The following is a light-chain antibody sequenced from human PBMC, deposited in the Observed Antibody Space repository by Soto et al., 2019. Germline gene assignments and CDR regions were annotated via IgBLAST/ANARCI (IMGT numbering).Light chain of an antibody. Sequence: QSAMTHPPSASWTPGHMVTISCSGDSSSIERNTVSWYQQLPGMAPKLLIYLNSRRPSGVPDRFSGSKSGTSASLAISGLQSEDEAEYYRATWDDSLNPLYVFGTGTKVTXL. CDR2: LNS. CDR1: SSSIERNT. J-gene: IGLJ1*01. CDR3: ATWDDSLNPLYV. V-gene: IGLV1-44*01.